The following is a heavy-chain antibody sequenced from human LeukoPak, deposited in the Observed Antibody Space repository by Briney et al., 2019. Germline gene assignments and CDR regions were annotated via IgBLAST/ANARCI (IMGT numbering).Heavy chain of an antibody. D-gene: IGHD3-22*01. J-gene: IGHJ4*02. V-gene: IGHV1-8*01. Sequence: ASVKVSCKASGYTFTSYDINWVRQATGQGLEWMGWMNPNSGNTGYAQKFQGRGTMTRNTSISTAYMELSRLRSEDTAVYYCARDGNYYASSGYYYLLDYWGEGGLATVSS. CDR3: ARDGNYYASSGYYYLLDY. CDR1: GYTFTSYD. CDR2: MNPNSGNT.